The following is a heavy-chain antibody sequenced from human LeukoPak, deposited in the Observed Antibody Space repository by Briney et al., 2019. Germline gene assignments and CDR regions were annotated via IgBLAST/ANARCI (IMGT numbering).Heavy chain of an antibody. CDR1: GFTFSSYW. V-gene: IGHV3-74*01. D-gene: IGHD3-10*01. J-gene: IGHJ1*01. CDR2: ISSEGSSI. CDR3: VRDGAVVTSGSYPWRYFQY. Sequence: GGSLRLSCAASGFTFSSYWMHWVRQAPGKGLVWVSRISSEGSSISYADSVKGRFTISRDNAKNSLYLQMNTLRAEDTAVYYCVRDGAVVTSGSYPWRYFQYWGQGTLVTVSS.